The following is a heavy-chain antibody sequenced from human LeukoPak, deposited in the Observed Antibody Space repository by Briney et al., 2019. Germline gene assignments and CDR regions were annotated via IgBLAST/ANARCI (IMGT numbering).Heavy chain of an antibody. V-gene: IGHV3-23*01. CDR3: AKVRYDSSGYQSPYFDY. CDR1: GFNFANHA. J-gene: IGHJ4*02. CDR2: ISGGGDIT. D-gene: IGHD3-22*01. Sequence: GGSLRLSCAASGFNFANHAMSWVRQTAGKGLEWVSAISGGGDITYYADSVKGRFTISRDNSKDTLFLQMHSLRPGDTAVYYCAKVRYDSSGYQSPYFDYWGQGILVTVSS.